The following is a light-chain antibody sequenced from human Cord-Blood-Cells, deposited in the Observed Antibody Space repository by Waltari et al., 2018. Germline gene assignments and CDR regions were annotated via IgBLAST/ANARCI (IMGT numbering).Light chain of an antibody. V-gene: IGLV2-23*01. CDR3: CSYAGSSTLV. Sequence: QSALTQPASVSGSPGQSITISCTGTSRVVWGYTRVSWYQQHPGKAPKLMIYEGGKRPSGVSNRFSGSKSGNTASLTISGLQAEDEADYYCCSYAGSSTLVFGGGTKLTVL. J-gene: IGLJ2*01. CDR2: EGG. CDR1: SRVVWGYTR.